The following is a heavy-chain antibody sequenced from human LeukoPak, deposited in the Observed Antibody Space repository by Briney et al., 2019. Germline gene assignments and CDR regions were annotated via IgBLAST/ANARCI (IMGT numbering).Heavy chain of an antibody. D-gene: IGHD2-21*02. CDR3: ARGPPAVVTAVFDY. V-gene: IGHV1-18*01. J-gene: IGHJ4*02. CDR2: ISAYNGNT. Sequence: ASVKVSCKASGYTFTSYGISWVRQAPGQGLEWMGWISAYNGNTNYAQKLQGRVTMTTDTSTSTAYMELRSLRSVDTAVYYCARGPPAVVTAVFDYWGQGTLVTVSS. CDR1: GYTFTSYG.